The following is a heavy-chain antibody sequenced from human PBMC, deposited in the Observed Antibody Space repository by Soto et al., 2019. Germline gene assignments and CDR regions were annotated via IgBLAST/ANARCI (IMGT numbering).Heavy chain of an antibody. CDR2: IRHSGST. CDR3: ARGHYYYGMDV. Sequence: QLQLQESGSGLVKPSQTLSLTCAVSGGSISSGGYSWNWIRQPPGKGLEWVGYIRHSGSTYANPSLKSRVTMSLNRSKNQFSLNLTSVTAADTAVYFCARGHYYYGMDVWVQGTTFTVSS. J-gene: IGHJ6*02. CDR1: GGSISSGGYS. V-gene: IGHV4-30-2*01.